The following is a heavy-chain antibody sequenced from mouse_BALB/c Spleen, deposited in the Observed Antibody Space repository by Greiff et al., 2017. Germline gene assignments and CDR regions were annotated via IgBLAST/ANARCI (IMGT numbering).Heavy chain of an antibody. CDR1: GYSFTGYF. D-gene: IGHD2-4*01. CDR3: ARMGSMITTGLDY. V-gene: IGHV1-20*02. Sequence: EVQLQQSGPELVKPGASVKISCKASGYSFTGYFMNWVMQSHGKSLEWIGRINPYNGDTFYNQKFKGKATLTVDKSSSTAHMELRSLASEDSAVYYRARMGSMITTGLDYWGQGTTRTVAS. J-gene: IGHJ2*01. CDR2: INPYNGDT.